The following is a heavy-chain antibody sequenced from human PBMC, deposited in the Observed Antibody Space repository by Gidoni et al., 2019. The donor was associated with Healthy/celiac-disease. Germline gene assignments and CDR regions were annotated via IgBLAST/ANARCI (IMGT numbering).Heavy chain of an antibody. Sequence: EVQLLESGGGLVQPGGSLRLSCAASGFTVSSYAMSWVRQAPGKGLEWVSAISGSGGSTYYADSVKGRFTISRDNSKNTRYLQMNSLRAEDTAVYYCAKAGYSYGGYWYFDLWGRGTLVTVSS. CDR2: ISGSGGST. CDR3: AKAGYSYGGYWYFDL. D-gene: IGHD5-18*01. V-gene: IGHV3-23*01. CDR1: GFTVSSYA. J-gene: IGHJ2*01.